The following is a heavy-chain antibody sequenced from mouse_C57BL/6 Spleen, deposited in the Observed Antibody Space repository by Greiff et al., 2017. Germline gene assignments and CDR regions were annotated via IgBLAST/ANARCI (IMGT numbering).Heavy chain of an antibody. D-gene: IGHD1-1*01. CDR2: ISYSGST. CDR3: ARNYGSKGWYFDV. Sequence: EVNVVESGPGLAKPSQTLSLTCSVTGYSITSDYWNWIRKFPGNKLEYMGYISYSGSTYYNPSLKSRISITRDTTKNQYYLQLNSVTTEDTATYYCARNYGSKGWYFDVWGTGTTVTVSS. J-gene: IGHJ1*03. V-gene: IGHV3-8*01. CDR1: GYSITSDY.